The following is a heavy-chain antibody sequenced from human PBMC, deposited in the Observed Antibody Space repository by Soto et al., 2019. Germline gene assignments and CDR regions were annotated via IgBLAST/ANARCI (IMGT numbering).Heavy chain of an antibody. J-gene: IGHJ4*02. V-gene: IGHV3-30*18. Sequence: GGSLRLSCAASGFTFSSYGMHWVRQAPGKGLKWVAVISYDGSNKYYADSVKGRFTISRDNSKNTLYLQMNSLRAEDTAVYYCAKDVLAKGTVAAAGLFDYWGQGTLVTVSS. CDR2: ISYDGSNK. CDR1: GFTFSSYG. D-gene: IGHD6-13*01. CDR3: AKDVLAKGTVAAAGLFDY.